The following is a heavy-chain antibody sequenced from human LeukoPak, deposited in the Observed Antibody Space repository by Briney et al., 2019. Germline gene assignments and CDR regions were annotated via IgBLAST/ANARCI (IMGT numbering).Heavy chain of an antibody. CDR2: IYTSGST. D-gene: IGHD3-10*01. J-gene: IGHJ5*02. CDR1: GGSISSGSYY. Sequence: PSQTLSLTCTVSGGSISSGSYYWSWVRQPAGKGLEWIGCIYTSGSTNYNPSLKSRVTISVDTSKNQFSLKLSSVTAADTAVYYCARGSRWRFGEFSGFNWFDPWGQGTLVTVSS. CDR3: ARGSRWRFGEFSGFNWFDP. V-gene: IGHV4-61*02.